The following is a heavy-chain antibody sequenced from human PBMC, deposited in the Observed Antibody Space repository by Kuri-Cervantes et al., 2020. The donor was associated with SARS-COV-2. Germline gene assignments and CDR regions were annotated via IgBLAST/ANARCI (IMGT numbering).Heavy chain of an antibody. CDR3: ATTYAFLGGEPKSSPGY. J-gene: IGHJ4*02. CDR1: GYTFTGYY. D-gene: IGHD1-1*01. V-gene: IGHV1-2*04. CDR2: INPNSGGT. Sequence: ASVKVSCKASGYTFTGYYMYWVRQAPGQGLERMGWINPNSGGTESAQKFQGWVNMTRDTSISTVYVELSRLRSEDTAVYYCATTYAFLGGEPKSSPGYWGQGTLVTVSS.